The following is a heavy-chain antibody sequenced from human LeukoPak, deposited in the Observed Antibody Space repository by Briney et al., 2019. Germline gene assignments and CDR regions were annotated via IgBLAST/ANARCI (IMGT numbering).Heavy chain of an antibody. J-gene: IGHJ4*02. D-gene: IGHD3-22*01. CDR2: IYYSGST. CDR3: ARGDYYDSSGYSDYFDY. CDR1: GGSISRYY. Sequence: SETLSLTCTVSGGSISRYYWSWIRQPPGKGLEWIGYIYYSGSTNYNPSLKSRVTISVDTSKNQFSLKLSSVTAADTAVYYCARGDYYDSSGYSDYFDYWGKGTLVTVSS. V-gene: IGHV4-59*01.